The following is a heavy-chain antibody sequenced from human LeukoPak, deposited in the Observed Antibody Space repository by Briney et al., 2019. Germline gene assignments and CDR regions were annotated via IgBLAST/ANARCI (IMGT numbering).Heavy chain of an antibody. CDR1: GGSISSGGYS. CDR3: ARGGAARLHFQN. J-gene: IGHJ1*01. V-gene: IGHV4-61*08. CDR2: IYHSGST. D-gene: IGHD6-6*01. Sequence: SETLSLTCAVSGGSISSGGYSWSWIRQPPGKGLEWIGYIYHSGSTNYNPSLQSRVTISVDTSKNQFSLNLNSVTAADTAVYYCARGGAARLHFQNWGQGTLVTVSS.